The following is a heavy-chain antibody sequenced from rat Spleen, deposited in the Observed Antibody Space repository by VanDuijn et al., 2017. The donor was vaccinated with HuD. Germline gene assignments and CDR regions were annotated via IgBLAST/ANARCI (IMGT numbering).Heavy chain of an antibody. Sequence: EVQLVESDGGLVQPGRSLKLSCAASGFTFSDFFMAWVRQAPAKGLEWVATISSDGSSTYYRDSVKGRFSISRDNAENIVYLQMNSLRSEDTATYYCARGLYWGQGVMVTVSS. J-gene: IGHJ2*01. CDR1: GFTFSDFF. CDR3: ARGLY. CDR2: ISSDGSST. V-gene: IGHV5-29*01.